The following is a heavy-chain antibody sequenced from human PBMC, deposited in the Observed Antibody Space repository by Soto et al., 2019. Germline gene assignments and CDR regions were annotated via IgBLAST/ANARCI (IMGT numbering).Heavy chain of an antibody. Sequence: GGSLRLSCVASGFSLSDYAVNWVRQAPGKGLEWVSFISSDSRTIYYADSVEGRFTVSRDNARNSVSLQMDSLRDEDAAVYYCARIKLVEWFFINVDVYDLDVWGQGTPVTVSS. D-gene: IGHD3-3*01. CDR3: ARIKLVEWFFINVDVYDLDV. V-gene: IGHV3-48*02. CDR1: GFSLSDYA. J-gene: IGHJ6*02. CDR2: ISSDSRTI.